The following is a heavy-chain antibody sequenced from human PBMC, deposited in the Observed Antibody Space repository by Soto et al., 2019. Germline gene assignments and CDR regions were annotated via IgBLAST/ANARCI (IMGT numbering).Heavy chain of an antibody. J-gene: IGHJ4*02. CDR1: GFSFSGYW. Sequence: EVQLVESGGGLVQPGGSLRLSCATSGFSFSGYWIHWVRQAPGKGLVWVSHINGDGSSTNYADSVKGRFTISRDYAKNTLYLQXXXXXXXXXAVYXCARGGAYIYGPQYDWGQGTLVTVSS. V-gene: IGHV3-74*01. D-gene: IGHD5-18*01. CDR2: INGDGSST. CDR3: ARGGAYIYGPQYD.